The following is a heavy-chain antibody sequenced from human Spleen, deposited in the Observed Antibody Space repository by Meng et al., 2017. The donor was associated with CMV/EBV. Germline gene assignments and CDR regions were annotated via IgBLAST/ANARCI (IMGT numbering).Heavy chain of an antibody. D-gene: IGHD3-10*01. Sequence: GALRLSCTVSGGSVSSSSYYWGWIRQPPGKGLEWIGNIYNSGSIHYNPSLKSRVTISVDISKNQFSLRLNSVAAADTAMYYCARGISSLKRPQLAPETLWSGSSNLFDPWGQGTLVTVSS. V-gene: IGHV4-39*07. CDR3: ARGISSLKRPQLAPETLWSGSSNLFDP. CDR2: IYNSGSI. J-gene: IGHJ5*02. CDR1: GGSVSSSSYY.